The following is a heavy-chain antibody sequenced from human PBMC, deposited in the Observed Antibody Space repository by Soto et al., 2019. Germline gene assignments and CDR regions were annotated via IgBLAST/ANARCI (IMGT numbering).Heavy chain of an antibody. D-gene: IGHD2-2*01. V-gene: IGHV3-66*01. Sequence: EVQLVESGGGLVQPGGSLRLSCAASGFTVSSNYMSWVRQAPGKGLEWVSVIYSGGSTYYADSVKGRFTISRDNSKNTLYLHMNSLRAEDKAGYYGARDRRGYEDYWGQGTLVTVSS. CDR2: IYSGGST. CDR3: ARDRRGYEDY. J-gene: IGHJ4*02. CDR1: GFTVSSNY.